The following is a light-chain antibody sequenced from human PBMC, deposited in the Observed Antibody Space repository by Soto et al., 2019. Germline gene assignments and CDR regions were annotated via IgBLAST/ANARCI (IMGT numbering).Light chain of an antibody. CDR2: GAS. Sequence: EIVMTQSPATLSVSPGERATLSCRASQSVATNLAWYQQRPGQAPRLLIYGASKRAIGLPARFSGSGSGTDFTLTISRLEPEDFAVYYCQQYGSSPPITFGQGTRLEI. CDR1: QSVATN. J-gene: IGKJ5*01. V-gene: IGKV3-20*01. CDR3: QQYGSSPPIT.